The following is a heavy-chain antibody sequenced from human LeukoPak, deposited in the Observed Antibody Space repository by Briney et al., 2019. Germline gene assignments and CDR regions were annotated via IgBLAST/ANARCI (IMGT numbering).Heavy chain of an antibody. CDR3: ARLGSYHDF. V-gene: IGHV4-4*09. D-gene: IGHD1-26*01. J-gene: IGHJ4*02. CDR2: IHTSGGS. Sequence: ASETLSLTCTVSGASISHYYWSWIRQTPAKGLEWMGHIHTSGGSTYYPSLKSRLTMSIDTSRNQLSLKLTSVTAADTAVYFCARLGSYHDFWDQGALVTVSS. CDR1: GASISHYY.